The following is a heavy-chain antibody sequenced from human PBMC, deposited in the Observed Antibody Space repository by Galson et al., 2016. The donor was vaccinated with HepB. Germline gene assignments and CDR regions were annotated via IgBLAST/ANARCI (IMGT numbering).Heavy chain of an antibody. CDR1: GYSFTTYW. J-gene: IGHJ4*02. CDR2: IYPDDSDT. V-gene: IGHV5-51*01. D-gene: IGHD6-19*01. Sequence: QSGAEVTKPGESLKISCETSGYSFTTYWIAWVRQVPGKGLECMGIIYPDDSDTIYSPSFQGRVTFSVDKSVSTAYLQWSSLRASDTAMSYCARQSLAMAGGCENWGQGTLVTVSS. CDR3: ARQSLAMAGGCEN.